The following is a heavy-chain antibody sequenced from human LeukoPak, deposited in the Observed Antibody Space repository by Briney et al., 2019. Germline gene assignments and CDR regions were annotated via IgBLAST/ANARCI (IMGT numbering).Heavy chain of an antibody. CDR1: GFTFSKYN. D-gene: IGHD5-24*01. J-gene: IGHJ4*02. CDR2: ISSGSSYI. CDR3: ARQDGRALYYFDY. V-gene: IGHV3-21*04. Sequence: PGGSLRLSCTASGFTFSKYNMNWVRQAPGKGLEWVSSISSGSSYIYYADSVKGRFTISRDNAKNSLHLQMNSLKASDTAMYYCARQDGRALYYFDYWGQGTLVTVSS.